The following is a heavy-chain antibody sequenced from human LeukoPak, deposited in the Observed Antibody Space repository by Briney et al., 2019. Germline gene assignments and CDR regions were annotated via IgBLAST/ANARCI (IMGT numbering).Heavy chain of an antibody. D-gene: IGHD5-24*01. CDR2: IYYSGST. Sequence: SETLSLTCTVSGGSISSSSFYWGWIRQPPGKGLEWIGSIYYSGSTYYNPSLKSRVTISVDTSKNQFSLKLSSVTAADTAVYYCARVGVEMATKYFDYWDQGTLVTVST. J-gene: IGHJ4*02. CDR1: GGSISSSSFY. CDR3: ARVGVEMATKYFDY. V-gene: IGHV4-39*07.